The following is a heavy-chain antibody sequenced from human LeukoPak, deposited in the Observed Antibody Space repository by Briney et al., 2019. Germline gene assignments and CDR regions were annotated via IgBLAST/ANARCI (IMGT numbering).Heavy chain of an antibody. CDR1: GYTFTSYY. Sequence: ASVKVSCKASGYTFTSYYMHWVRQAPGQGLEWMGWMNPNSGNTGYAQKFQGRVTMTRNTSISTAYMELSSLRSEDTAVYYCARMGGWYPYWGQGTLVTVSS. CDR3: ARMGGWYPY. J-gene: IGHJ4*02. V-gene: IGHV1-8*02. CDR2: MNPNSGNT. D-gene: IGHD6-19*01.